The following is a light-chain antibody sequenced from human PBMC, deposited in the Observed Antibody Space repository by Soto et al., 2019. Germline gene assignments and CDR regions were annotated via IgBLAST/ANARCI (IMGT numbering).Light chain of an antibody. CDR1: SSNIGNNY. V-gene: IGLV1-51*01. J-gene: IGLJ7*01. Sequence: QSVLTQPPSVSAAPGQKVTISCSGSSSNIGNNYVSWYQQLPGTAPKLLIYDNNERPSGIPDRFSGSKSGTSATLGITGLQTGDEADYYCGTWDTSLSAAVFGGGTQLTVL. CDR3: GTWDTSLSAAV. CDR2: DNN.